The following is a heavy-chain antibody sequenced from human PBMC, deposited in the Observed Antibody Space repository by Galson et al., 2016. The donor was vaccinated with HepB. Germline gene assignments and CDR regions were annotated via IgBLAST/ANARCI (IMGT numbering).Heavy chain of an antibody. CDR3: AREGEFGGCYRLSN. J-gene: IGHJ4*02. Sequence: SLRLSCAASGFTFSTYWMTWVRQAPGKGLEWVANIKQDGSEKNYVDSVKGRFTISRDNAENSLYLQMYDLRAEDTAVYYCAREGEFGGCYRLSNWGQGTLVTVSS. CDR2: IKQDGSEK. V-gene: IGHV3-7*03. CDR1: GFTFSTYW. D-gene: IGHD3-3*01.